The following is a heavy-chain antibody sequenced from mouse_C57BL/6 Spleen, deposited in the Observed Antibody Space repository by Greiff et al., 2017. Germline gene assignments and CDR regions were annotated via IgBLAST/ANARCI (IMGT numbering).Heavy chain of an antibody. Sequence: EVQLQQSGPELVKPGASVKISCKASGYSFTDYNMNWVKQSNGQSLEWIGVINPNYGTTSYNQKFKGKATLTVDQSSSTAYMQLNSLTSEDSAVYYGAYNYDNDGAWFAYWGQGTLVTVSA. J-gene: IGHJ3*01. CDR1: GYSFTDYN. CDR2: INPNYGTT. CDR3: AYNYDNDGAWFAY. V-gene: IGHV1-39*01. D-gene: IGHD2-4*01.